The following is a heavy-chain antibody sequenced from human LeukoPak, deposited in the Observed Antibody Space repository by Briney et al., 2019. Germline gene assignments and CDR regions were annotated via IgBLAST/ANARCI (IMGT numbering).Heavy chain of an antibody. CDR1: DGSISSYY. CDR3: ARGNYYYYGMDV. V-gene: IGHV4-59*08. D-gene: IGHD3-10*01. CDR2: IYYSGST. J-gene: IGHJ6*02. Sequence: SETLSLTCTVSDGSISSYYWSWIRQPPGKGLEWIGYIYYSGSTNYNPSLKSRVTISVDTSKNQFSLKLSSVTAADTAVYYCARGNYYYYGMDVWGQGTTVTVSS.